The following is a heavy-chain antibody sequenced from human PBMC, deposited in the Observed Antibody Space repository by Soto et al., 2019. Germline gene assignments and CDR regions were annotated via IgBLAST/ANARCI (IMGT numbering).Heavy chain of an antibody. J-gene: IGHJ4*02. CDR2: IKSDGSEQ. Sequence: VGSLRLSCAASGFSFSAYYMTWVRQAPGKGLEWVASIKSDGSEQYYGDSMKGRFTISRDNAKNSLYLEMNSLRAEDTAVYYCARESEDLTSNFGYWGQGTLVTVSS. CDR1: GFSFSAYY. CDR3: ARESEDLTSNFGY. V-gene: IGHV3-7*01.